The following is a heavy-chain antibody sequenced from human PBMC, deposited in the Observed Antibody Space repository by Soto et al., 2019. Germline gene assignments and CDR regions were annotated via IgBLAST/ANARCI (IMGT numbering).Heavy chain of an antibody. V-gene: IGHV3-30*18. D-gene: IGHD3-22*01. CDR3: AKDQGCGYYTVEY. J-gene: IGHJ4*02. CDR2: ISYDGSNK. Sequence: PGGSLRLSCAASGFTFSSYGMHWVRQAPGKGLEWVAVISYDGSNKYYADSVKGRFTISRDNSKNTLYLQMNSLRAEDTAVYYCAKDQGCGYYTVEYWGQGTLVTVSS. CDR1: GFTFSSYG.